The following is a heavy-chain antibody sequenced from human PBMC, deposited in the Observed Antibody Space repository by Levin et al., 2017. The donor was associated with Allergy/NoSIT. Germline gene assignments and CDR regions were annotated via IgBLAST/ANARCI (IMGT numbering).Heavy chain of an antibody. D-gene: IGHD2-2*01. Sequence: GESLKISCAASGFTFSNYVMTWVRQAPGKGLEWVSDISGSDGNTYYADSVKGRFTISRDNSKNTLYLQMNSLRAEDTALYYCAKGGAAVAVASGYDYWGQGTLVTVSS. CDR3: AKGGAAVAVASGYDY. V-gene: IGHV3-23*01. CDR2: ISGSDGNT. CDR1: GFTFSNYV. J-gene: IGHJ4*02.